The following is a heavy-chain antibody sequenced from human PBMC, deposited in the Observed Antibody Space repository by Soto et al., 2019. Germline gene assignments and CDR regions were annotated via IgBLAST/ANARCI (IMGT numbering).Heavy chain of an antibody. J-gene: IGHJ4*02. CDR2: IIPIFGTA. V-gene: IGHV1-69*01. CDR3: ERAGGYYYGHFDY. CDR1: GGSFISYA. Sequence: GXSVKVSCKASGGSFISYASIWVRQAPGQGLEWMGGIIPIFGTANYAQKFQGRVTITADESTSTAYMELSSLRSEDTAVYYCERAGGYYYGHFDYWGQGTLVTVSS. D-gene: IGHD3-22*01.